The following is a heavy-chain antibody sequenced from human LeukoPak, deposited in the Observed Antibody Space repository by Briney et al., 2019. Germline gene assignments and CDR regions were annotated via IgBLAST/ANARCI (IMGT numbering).Heavy chain of an antibody. Sequence: PSETLSLTCAVYGGSFSDDYWTWIRQSPGKGLEWIGEINHSGSTNYNPSLKSRVAISVDTSKNQFSLRLTSVTAADTAVYYCARWLQSPSLYFDSWGQGTLVTVSS. D-gene: IGHD5-24*01. V-gene: IGHV4-34*01. J-gene: IGHJ4*02. CDR2: INHSGST. CDR1: GGSFSDDY. CDR3: ARWLQSPSLYFDS.